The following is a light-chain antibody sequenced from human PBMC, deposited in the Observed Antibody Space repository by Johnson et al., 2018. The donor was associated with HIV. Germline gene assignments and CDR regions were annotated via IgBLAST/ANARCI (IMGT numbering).Light chain of an antibody. CDR3: GTWDNSLNVYV. CDR2: DNN. J-gene: IGLJ1*01. Sequence: QSVLTQPPSVSAAPGHKVTISCSGSSSNIGNNYVSWYQQLPGTAPKLLIYDNNKRPSGIPDRFSGSKSGTSATLGIAGLQTGDEADYFCGTWDNSLNVYVFGTATKVTVL. V-gene: IGLV1-51*01. CDR1: SSNIGNNY.